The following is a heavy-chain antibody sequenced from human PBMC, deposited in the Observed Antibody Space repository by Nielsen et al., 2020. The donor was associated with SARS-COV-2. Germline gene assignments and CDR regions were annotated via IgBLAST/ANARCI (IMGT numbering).Heavy chain of an antibody. CDR2: IYYSGST. V-gene: IGHV4-59*01. D-gene: IGHD3-16*02. Sequence: CQPPGKGLEWIGYIYYSGSTNYNPSLKSRVTISVDTSKNQFSLKLSSVTAADTAVYYCATGQVAYYDYVWGSYPTPYYFDYWGQGTLVTVSS. CDR3: ATGQVAYYDYVWGSYPTPYYFDY. J-gene: IGHJ4*02.